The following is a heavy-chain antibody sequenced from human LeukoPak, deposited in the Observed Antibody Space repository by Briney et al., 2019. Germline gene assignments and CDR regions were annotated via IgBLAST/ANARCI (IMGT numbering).Heavy chain of an antibody. D-gene: IGHD3-10*01. CDR1: GGSFSGYY. Sequence: TSETLSLTCAVYGGSFSGYYWSWIRQSPGKGLEWIGEINHSGSTNYNPSLKSRVTISLDTSKNQFFLKLNFVTAADTAVYYCARHEGGMVRGLVDYWGQGTPVTVSS. CDR3: ARHEGGMVRGLVDY. V-gene: IGHV4-34*01. J-gene: IGHJ4*02. CDR2: INHSGST.